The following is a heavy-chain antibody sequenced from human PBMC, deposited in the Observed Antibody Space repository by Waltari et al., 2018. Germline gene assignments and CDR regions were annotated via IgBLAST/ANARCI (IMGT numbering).Heavy chain of an antibody. J-gene: IGHJ5*01. CDR1: GASFITSRYY. V-gene: IGHV4-39*01. D-gene: IGHD6-19*01. Sequence: QLQLQESGPGLVKPSETLSPSCRVAGASFITSRYYWGWIRQPPGKGREWMGSVFYSGSTYYNPSLKSRVTMSIDTSKNQISLKLTSVTAADTAVFYCAGGSSSGWYAFWGQGILVTVPS. CDR2: VFYSGST. CDR3: AGGSSSGWYAF.